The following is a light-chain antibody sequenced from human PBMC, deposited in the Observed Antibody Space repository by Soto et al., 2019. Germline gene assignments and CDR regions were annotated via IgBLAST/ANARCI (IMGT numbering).Light chain of an antibody. CDR2: TAS. CDR1: QSINIY. J-gene: IGKJ2*01. V-gene: IGKV1-39*01. CDR3: QHSYSTPYT. Sequence: DIQVTQSPSSLSASVGDRVTITCRASQSINIYLNWYQQKPGKAPNLLIYTASYLQSGVPSRFSGSGYGKYFTLTISRLPPEDFASYYCQHSYSTPYTFGQGTKVEI.